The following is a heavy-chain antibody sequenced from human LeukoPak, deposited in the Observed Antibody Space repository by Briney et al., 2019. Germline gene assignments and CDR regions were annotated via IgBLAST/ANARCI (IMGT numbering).Heavy chain of an antibody. CDR3: ARTTSLTASGYDY. V-gene: IGHV1-8*03. J-gene: IGHJ4*02. CDR1: GYTFTSYH. D-gene: IGHD4-17*01. Sequence: ASVKVSCKTSGYTFTSYHINWVRQATGQGLEWMGWMNPYSGDRGYAQKFQGRLSITIDISISKAYMDLSSLRSEDTAVYFCARTTSLTASGYDYWGQGTLVTLSS. CDR2: MNPYSGDR.